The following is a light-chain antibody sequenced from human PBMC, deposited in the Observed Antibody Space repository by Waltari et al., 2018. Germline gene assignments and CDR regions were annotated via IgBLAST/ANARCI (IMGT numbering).Light chain of an antibody. Sequence: IRMTQSPSSLSASPADRVTIPCRASQAISSYLAWYQQKPGKAPKFLIYAASTLQSGVPSRFSGSGSGTDFTLTISCLQSEDFATYYCQQYYSYPRTFGQGTKLEIK. CDR2: AAS. CDR1: QAISSY. CDR3: QQYYSYPRT. V-gene: IGKV1-8*01. J-gene: IGKJ2*01.